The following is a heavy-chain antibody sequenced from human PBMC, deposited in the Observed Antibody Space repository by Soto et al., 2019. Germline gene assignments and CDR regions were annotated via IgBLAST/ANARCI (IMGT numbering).Heavy chain of an antibody. CDR1: GFTLSTYG. Sequence: QVQLVESGGGVVQPGRSLRLSCAASGFTLSTYGIHWVRQAPGKGLEWVAVISYDGSDKYYADFVKGRFTISRDNSKNTLYLQMSSLRAEDTAVYYCANSKGDYDSSCYHPEYSPHWGQGTLVTVSS. V-gene: IGHV3-30*18. CDR2: ISYDGSDK. CDR3: ANSKGDYDSSCYHPEYSPH. D-gene: IGHD3-22*01. J-gene: IGHJ1*01.